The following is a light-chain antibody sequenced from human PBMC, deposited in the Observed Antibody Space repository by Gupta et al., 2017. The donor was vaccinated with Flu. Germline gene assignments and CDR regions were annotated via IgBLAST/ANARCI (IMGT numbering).Light chain of an antibody. CDR2: RND. J-gene: IGLJ2*01. V-gene: IGLV1-47*01. CDR1: SSNIGFNY. Sequence: QSVLTQPPSSSGTPGQRVTISCSGSSSNIGFNYVYWYQQLPRTAPKLLIYRNDQRPSGVPDRFSGSKSGTSASLAISGLRSEDEADYYCAAWDDSLRGVFGGGTKLTVL. CDR3: AAWDDSLRGV.